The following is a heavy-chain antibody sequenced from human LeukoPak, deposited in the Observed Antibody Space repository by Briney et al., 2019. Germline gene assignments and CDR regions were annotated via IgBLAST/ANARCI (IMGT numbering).Heavy chain of an antibody. V-gene: IGHV4-4*07. J-gene: IGHJ4*02. Sequence: EPSETLSLTCTVSGGSISSYYWSWIRQPAGKGLEWIGRIHTSGSTNYNPSLKSRVTMSVDTSKNQFSLKLSSVTAADTAVYYCARFRGTGTTGANFDYWGQGTLVTVSS. CDR2: IHTSGST. CDR1: GGSISSYY. CDR3: ARFRGTGTTGANFDY. D-gene: IGHD1-1*01.